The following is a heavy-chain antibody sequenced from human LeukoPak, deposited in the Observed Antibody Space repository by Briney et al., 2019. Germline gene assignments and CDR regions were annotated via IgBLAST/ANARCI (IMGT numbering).Heavy chain of an antibody. J-gene: IGHJ4*02. CDR1: GFTFSSYW. V-gene: IGHV3-7*01. D-gene: IGHD2/OR15-2a*01. CDR2: IKQDGSEK. Sequence: GGSLRLSCAASGFTFSSYWMSWVRQAPGKGLEWVANIKQDGSEKYYVDSVKGRFTISRDNAKNSLYLQMNSLRLEDTAVYYCVRDWAPASMQAAPFDCWGQGTLVTVSS. CDR3: VRDWAPASMQAAPFDC.